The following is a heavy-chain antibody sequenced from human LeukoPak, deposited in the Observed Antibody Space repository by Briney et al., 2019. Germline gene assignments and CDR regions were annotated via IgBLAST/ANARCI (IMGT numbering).Heavy chain of an antibody. CDR2: INSDGSST. Sequence: GGSLRLSCAASGIIFRTYWMHWVRQAPGKGLVWVSRINSDGSSTSYADSVKGRFTISRDNAKNTLYLQMNSLRAEDTAVYYCARAASSISELGKNWFDPWGQGTLVTVSS. CDR1: GIIFRTYW. J-gene: IGHJ5*02. V-gene: IGHV3-74*01. D-gene: IGHD2-2*01. CDR3: ARAASSISELGKNWFDP.